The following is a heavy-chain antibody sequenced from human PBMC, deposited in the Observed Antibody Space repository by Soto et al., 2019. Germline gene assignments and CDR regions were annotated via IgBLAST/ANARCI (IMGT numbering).Heavy chain of an antibody. D-gene: IGHD5-12*01. CDR3: ARDQTKWLGDAFDF. CDR2: ISPSTGKT. Sequence: QVQLVQSGADVKKPGASVKVSCKASGYTFTNHYISWVRQAPGQGPEWLGWISPSTGKTNYPQKFQGRVSMTTDTSTNTAYMELRSLRSDDTAVYYCARDQTKWLGDAFDFWGQGTMVTVSS. CDR1: GYTFTNHY. V-gene: IGHV1-18*01. J-gene: IGHJ3*01.